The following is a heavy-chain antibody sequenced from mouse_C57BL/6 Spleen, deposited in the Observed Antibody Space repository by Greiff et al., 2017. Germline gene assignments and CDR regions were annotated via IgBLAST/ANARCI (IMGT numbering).Heavy chain of an antibody. CDR1: GFTFSNYW. Sequence: EVKVEESGGGLVQPGGSMKLSCVASGFTFSNYWMNWVRQSPEKGLEWVAQIRLKSDNYATHSAVSVKGRFTTSRDDSKKRDYLQMNNLRADDTGIYYCTGLEPLYYARDDWGQGTTVTVSS. V-gene: IGHV6-3*01. CDR2: IRLKSDNYAT. CDR3: TGLEPLYYARDD. D-gene: IGHD6-1*01. J-gene: IGHJ4*01.